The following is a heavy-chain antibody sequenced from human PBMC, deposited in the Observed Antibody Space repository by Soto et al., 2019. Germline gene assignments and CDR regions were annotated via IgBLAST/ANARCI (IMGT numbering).Heavy chain of an antibody. CDR1: GDFISSHY. Sequence: QVQLQESGPGLVKPSETLSLTCTVSGDFISSHYWSWIRQPPGKGLEWIGYVYLDGKTDSSPSLKRRVTISPETSKNRISPGLALGTAPDTAVYYCASTIGIAPAVSYFNLGGRGPLVPVSS. J-gene: IGHJ2*01. CDR3: ASTIGIAPAVSYFNL. D-gene: IGHD1-20*01. CDR2: VYLDGKT. V-gene: IGHV4-59*08.